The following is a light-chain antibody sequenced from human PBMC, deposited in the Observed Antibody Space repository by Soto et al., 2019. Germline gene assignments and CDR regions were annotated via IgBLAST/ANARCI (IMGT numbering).Light chain of an antibody. Sequence: DIQMTQSPSSLSASVGDRVTITCWASQTISTYLNWYQQKPGKAPRLLIYDASSLLSGVPSRFSGSGSGTDFTLTIASLQPEDFSTYYCQQSDSTPYTVGQGTKVDSK. V-gene: IGKV1-39*01. J-gene: IGKJ2*01. CDR2: DAS. CDR3: QQSDSTPYT. CDR1: QTISTY.